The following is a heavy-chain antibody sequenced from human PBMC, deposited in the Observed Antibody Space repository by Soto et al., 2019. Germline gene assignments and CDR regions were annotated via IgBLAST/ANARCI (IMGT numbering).Heavy chain of an antibody. V-gene: IGHV4-39*01. J-gene: IGHJ4*02. D-gene: IGHD3-22*01. CDR1: GGSIISSSYY. CDR3: ARLSAITMIVVVPFFDY. CDR2: IYYSGST. Sequence: LETLSLTCTVSGGSIISSSYYWGWIRQPPEKGLEWIGSIYYSGSTYYNPSLKSRVTISVDTSKNQFSLKLSSVTAADTAVYYCARLSAITMIVVVPFFDYWGQGTLVTVSS.